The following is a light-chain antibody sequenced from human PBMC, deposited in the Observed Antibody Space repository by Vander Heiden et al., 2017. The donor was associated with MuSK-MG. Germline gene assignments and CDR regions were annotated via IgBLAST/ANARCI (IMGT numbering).Light chain of an antibody. Sequence: QSALTQPASVSVSPGQSITISCTGSSSDVGGYNYVSWSQQHPGKAPKLIIYDVRDRPSGVPYRFSGSKSGDTASLTISGLQAEDEAEYYCSSYRRDGAYVFGTGTKVTVL. V-gene: IGLV2-14*01. CDR2: DVR. CDR1: SSDVGGYNY. CDR3: SSYRRDGAYV. J-gene: IGLJ1*01.